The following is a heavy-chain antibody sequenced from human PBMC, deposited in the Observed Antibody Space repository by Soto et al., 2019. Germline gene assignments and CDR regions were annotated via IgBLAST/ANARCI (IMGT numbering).Heavy chain of an antibody. CDR1: GFTFSSYA. CDR2: ISGSGGST. D-gene: IGHD6-13*01. CDR3: AKDSAAYPFTYYYYGMDV. J-gene: IGHJ6*02. Sequence: EVQLLESGGGLVQPGGSLRLSCAASGFTFSSYAMSWVRQAPGEGLEWVSAISGSGGSTYYADSVKGRFTISRDNSKNTLYLQMNSLRAEDTAVYYCAKDSAAYPFTYYYYGMDVWGQGTTVTVSS. V-gene: IGHV3-23*01.